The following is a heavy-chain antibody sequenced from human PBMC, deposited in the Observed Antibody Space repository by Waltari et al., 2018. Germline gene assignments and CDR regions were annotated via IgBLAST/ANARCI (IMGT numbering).Heavy chain of an antibody. CDR2: INAGNGNT. D-gene: IGHD5-12*01. CDR1: GYTFTSYA. V-gene: IGHV1-3*01. CDR3: ATRGYSGYGETYFDY. J-gene: IGHJ4*02. Sequence: QVQLVQSGAEVKKPGASVKVSCKASGYTFTSYAMHWVRQAPGQRLEWMGWINAGNGNTKYSQKFQGRVTITRDTSASTAYMELSSLRSEDTAVYYCATRGYSGYGETYFDYWGQGTLVTVSS.